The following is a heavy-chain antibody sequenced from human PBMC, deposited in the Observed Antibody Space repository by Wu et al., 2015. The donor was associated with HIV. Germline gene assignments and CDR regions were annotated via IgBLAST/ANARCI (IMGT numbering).Heavy chain of an antibody. V-gene: IGHV1-46*01. Sequence: QVQLVQSGAEVKKPGASVKVSCKASGYTFTSYYMHWVRQAPGQGLEWMGIINPSGGSTSYAQKFQGRVTMTRDTSTSTVYMELSSLRSEDTAVYYCAREPSYCGGDCSVDYWGQGNAWSPSPQ. CDR2: INPSGGST. J-gene: IGHJ4*02. D-gene: IGHD2-21*02. CDR3: AREPSYCGGDCSVDY. CDR1: GYTFTSYY.